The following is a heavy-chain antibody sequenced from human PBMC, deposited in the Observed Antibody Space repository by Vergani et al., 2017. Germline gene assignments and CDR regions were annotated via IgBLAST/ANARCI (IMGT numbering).Heavy chain of an antibody. CDR3: ATPQTVSTGGMEV. CDR1: GYTFTDHY. V-gene: IGHV1-69-2*01. CDR2: VDPEDGDT. J-gene: IGHJ6*02. D-gene: IGHD5/OR15-5a*01. Sequence: EVQLVQSGAEVKKPGATMKISCKVSGYTFTDHYMHWVKQAPGKGLGWMGLVDPEDGDTIYAEKFKGRVTIAADTSTDTAHLELSSLRSEDTAVYYCATPQTVSTGGMEVWGQGTTVIVSS.